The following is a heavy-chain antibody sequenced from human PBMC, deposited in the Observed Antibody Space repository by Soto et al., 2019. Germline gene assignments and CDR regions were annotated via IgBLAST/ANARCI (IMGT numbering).Heavy chain of an antibody. CDR3: ARGRSGWKRGYWFDP. CDR2: INHSGST. J-gene: IGHJ5*02. D-gene: IGHD6-19*01. Sequence: QVQLQQWGAGLLKPSETLSLTCAVYGGSFSGYYWSWIRQPPGKGLEWIGEINHSGSTNYNPSLKSRVTISVDTSKNQFSLKLSSVTAADTAVYYCARGRSGWKRGYWFDPWGQGTLVTVSS. CDR1: GGSFSGYY. V-gene: IGHV4-34*01.